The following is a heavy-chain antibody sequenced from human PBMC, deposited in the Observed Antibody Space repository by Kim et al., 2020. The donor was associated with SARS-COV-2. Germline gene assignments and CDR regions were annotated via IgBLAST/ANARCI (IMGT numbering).Heavy chain of an antibody. CDR2: IYYSGST. CDR1: GGSISSSSYY. V-gene: IGHV4-39*01. CDR3: ARHDSSSWYGIYYYYGMDV. D-gene: IGHD6-13*01. J-gene: IGHJ6*02. Sequence: SETLSLTCTVSGGSISSSSYYWGWIRQPPGKGLEWIGSIYYSGSTYYNPSLKSRVTISVDTSKNQFSLKLSSVTAADTAVYYCARHDSSSWYGIYYYYGMDVWGQGTTVTVSS.